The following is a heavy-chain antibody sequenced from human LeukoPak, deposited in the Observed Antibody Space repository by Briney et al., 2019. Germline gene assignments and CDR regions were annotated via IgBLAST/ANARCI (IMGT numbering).Heavy chain of an antibody. V-gene: IGHV1-69*05. CDR1: GGTFSSYA. Sequence: SVKVSCKASGGTFSSYAISWVRQAPGQGLEWMGGIIPIFGTANYAQKFQGRGTITTDESTSTAYMESSRLRSEDTAVYYCARDLYYDFWSGQDWFDPWGQGTLVTVSA. CDR2: IIPIFGTA. CDR3: ARDLYYDFWSGQDWFDP. D-gene: IGHD3-3*01. J-gene: IGHJ5*02.